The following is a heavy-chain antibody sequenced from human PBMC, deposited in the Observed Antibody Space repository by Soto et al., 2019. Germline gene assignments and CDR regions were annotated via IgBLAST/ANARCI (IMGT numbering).Heavy chain of an antibody. D-gene: IGHD6-13*01. J-gene: IGHJ3*02. CDR3: ARVSRYSSSWRYDAFDI. CDR2: IYYSGST. Sequence: SETLSLTCTVSGGSISSYYWSWIRQPPGKGLEWIGYIYYSGSTNYNPSLKSRVTISVDTSKNQFSLKLSSVTAADTAVYYCARVSRYSSSWRYDAFDIWGQGTVVTVSS. CDR1: GGSISSYY. V-gene: IGHV4-59*01.